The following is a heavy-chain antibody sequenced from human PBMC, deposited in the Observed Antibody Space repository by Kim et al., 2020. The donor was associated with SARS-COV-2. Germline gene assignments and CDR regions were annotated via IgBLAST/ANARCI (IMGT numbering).Heavy chain of an antibody. Sequence: GESLKISCKGSGYSFTSYWISWVRQMPGKGLEWMGRIDPSDSYTNYSPSFQGHVTISADKSISTAYLQWSSLKASDTAMYYCARHGGGSLYPFDYWGQGTLVTVSS. V-gene: IGHV5-10-1*01. D-gene: IGHD2-15*01. CDR3: ARHGGGSLYPFDY. J-gene: IGHJ4*02. CDR2: IDPSDSYT. CDR1: GYSFTSYW.